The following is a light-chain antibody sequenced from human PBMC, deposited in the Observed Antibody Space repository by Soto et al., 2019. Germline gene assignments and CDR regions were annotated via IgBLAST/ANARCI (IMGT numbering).Light chain of an antibody. Sequence: DIVMTQSPDSLAVSLGERATINCKSSQSGLYRSDNKNYLAWYQQKPGQPPKLLIYWASTRESGVPDRFSGSGSGTDFTLTISSLQAEDLAVYYCQQYYSTPWTFGQGTKVEIK. CDR3: QQYYSTPWT. J-gene: IGKJ1*01. CDR1: QSGLYRSDNKNY. V-gene: IGKV4-1*01. CDR2: WAS.